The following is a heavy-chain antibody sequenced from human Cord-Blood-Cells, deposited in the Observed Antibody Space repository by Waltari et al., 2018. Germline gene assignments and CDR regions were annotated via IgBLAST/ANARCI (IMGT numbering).Heavy chain of an antibody. Sequence: KVSCKASGYTFTSYDINWVRQATGQGLEWMGWMNPNSGNTGYAQKFQGRVTMTRNTSISTAYMELSSLRSEDMAVYYCARGEGVGAAFDYWGQGTLVTVSS. D-gene: IGHD1-26*01. V-gene: IGHV1-8*01. CDR1: GYTFTSYD. CDR3: ARGEGVGAAFDY. CDR2: MNPNSGNT. J-gene: IGHJ4*02.